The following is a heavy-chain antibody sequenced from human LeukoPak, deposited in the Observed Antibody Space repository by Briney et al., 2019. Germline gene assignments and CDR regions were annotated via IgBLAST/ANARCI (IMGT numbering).Heavy chain of an antibody. CDR2: IKQDGSDK. J-gene: IGHJ3*02. V-gene: IGHV3-7*01. Sequence: PGGSLRLSCAASGFTFRSHYMTWVRQAPGKGLEWVANIKQDGSDKYYVDSVKGRFTISRDNAKNSLYLQMNSLRAEDTAVYFCAREYYDSSGFDDAFDIWGQGTIVTVSS. D-gene: IGHD3-22*01. CDR3: AREYYDSSGFDDAFDI. CDR1: GFTFRSHY.